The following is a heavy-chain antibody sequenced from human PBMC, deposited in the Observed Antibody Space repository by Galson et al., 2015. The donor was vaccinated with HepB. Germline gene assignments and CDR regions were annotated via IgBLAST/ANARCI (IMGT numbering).Heavy chain of an antibody. V-gene: IGHV1-69*04. CDR2: IIPILGIA. J-gene: IGHJ1*01. D-gene: IGHD3-22*01. Sequence: SVKVSCKASGGTFSSYTISWVRQAPGQGLEWMGRIIPILGIANYAQKFQGRVTITADKSTSTAYMELSSLRSEDTAVYYCARDHFYYYDSSGFSSAEYFQHWGQGTLVTVSS. CDR1: GGTFSSYT. CDR3: ARDHFYYYDSSGFSSAEYFQH.